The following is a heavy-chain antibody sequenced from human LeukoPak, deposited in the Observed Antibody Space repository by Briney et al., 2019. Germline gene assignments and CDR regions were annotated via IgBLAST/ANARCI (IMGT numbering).Heavy chain of an antibody. D-gene: IGHD3-3*01. CDR2: NSSDGGHT. J-gene: IGHJ6*02. CDR1: GFTFRSYI. Sequence: GGCLRLSCAASGFTFRSYIMHWVRQVSGKGPVWVARNSSDGGHTMYADSVKGRFTISRDNAKNTLDLQMNSLRVEDTAVYYCVRDGNYDLDVWGQGTTVTVSS. CDR3: VRDGNYDLDV. V-gene: IGHV3-74*03.